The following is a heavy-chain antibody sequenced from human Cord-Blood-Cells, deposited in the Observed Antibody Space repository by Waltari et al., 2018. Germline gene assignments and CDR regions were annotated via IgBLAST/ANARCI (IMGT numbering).Heavy chain of an antibody. CDR2: INHSGST. Sequence: QVQLQQWGAGLLTPSETLSLTCAVYGGSFSGYYWSWIRQPPGKGLEWIGEINHSGSTNYNPSLKSRVTISVDTSKNQFSLKLSSVTAADTAVYYCARHGGPLGYFDYWGQGTLVTVSS. J-gene: IGHJ4*02. CDR3: ARHGGPLGYFDY. V-gene: IGHV4-34*01. CDR1: GGSFSGYY. D-gene: IGHD3-16*01.